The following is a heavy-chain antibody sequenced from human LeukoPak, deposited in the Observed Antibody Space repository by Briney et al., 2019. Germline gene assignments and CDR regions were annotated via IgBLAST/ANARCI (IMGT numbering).Heavy chain of an antibody. CDR3: ARVVVVPAAPSYYYYGMDV. J-gene: IGHJ6*02. Sequence: AGGSLRLSCAASGFTFSSYWMSWVRQAPGKGLEWVANIKQDGSEKYYVDSVKGRFTISRDNAKNSLYLQMNSLRAEDTAVYYCARVVVVPAAPSYYYYGMDVWGQGTTVTVSS. V-gene: IGHV3-7*01. CDR1: GFTFSSYW. D-gene: IGHD2-2*01. CDR2: IKQDGSEK.